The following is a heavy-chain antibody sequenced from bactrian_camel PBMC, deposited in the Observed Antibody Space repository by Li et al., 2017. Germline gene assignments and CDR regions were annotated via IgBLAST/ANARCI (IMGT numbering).Heavy chain of an antibody. J-gene: IGHJ4*01. CDR3: AADWPRRQYSCPPAYEYAD. CDR2: IDADGSA. CDR1: GYSYSQYC. D-gene: IGHD1*01. Sequence: QVQLVESGGGSVQAGGSLRLSCSASGYSYSQYCMGWFRQGLGLEREEVASIDADGSARYADSVKGRFTISQDNAKNTMYLQMYSLKPEDTAMYYCAADWPRRQYSCPPAYEYADRGQGTQVTVS. V-gene: IGHV3S53*01.